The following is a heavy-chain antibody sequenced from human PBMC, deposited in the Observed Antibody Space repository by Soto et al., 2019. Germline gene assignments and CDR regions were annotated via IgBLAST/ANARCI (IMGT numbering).Heavy chain of an antibody. D-gene: IGHD6-19*01. CDR1: GFSLSSTRMA. CDR2: IDWDDDK. CDR3: AHIVVAGLGDYFDY. Sequence: QITLKESGPTLVKPTQTLTLTCTFSGFSLSSTRMAVGWIRQPPGKALEGLALIDWDDDKRYVPFLNGRLTSTHDIYKSHVCLTMSHMGPGETARYYWAHIVVAGLGDYFDYWGQGTLVTVSS. J-gene: IGHJ4*02. V-gene: IGHV2-5*05.